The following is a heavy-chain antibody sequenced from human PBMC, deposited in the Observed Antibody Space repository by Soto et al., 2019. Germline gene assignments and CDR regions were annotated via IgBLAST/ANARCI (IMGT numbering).Heavy chain of an antibody. CDR3: ARVPRKAGLPNWFDP. Sequence: SETLSLTCAVYGGCFSGYYWSWIRQPPGKGLEWIGEINHSGSTNYNPSLKSRVTISVDTSKNQFSLKLSSVTAADTAVYYCARVPRKAGLPNWFDPWGQGTLVTVSS. CDR1: GGCFSGYY. V-gene: IGHV4-34*01. CDR2: INHSGST. J-gene: IGHJ5*02.